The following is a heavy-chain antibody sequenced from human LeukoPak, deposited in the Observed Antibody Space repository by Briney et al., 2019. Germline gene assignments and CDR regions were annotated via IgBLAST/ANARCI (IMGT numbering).Heavy chain of an antibody. Sequence: PGGSLRLSCAASESSFSTNWMHWVRQTPGKGLEWVAELNEDGSVKYYVDSVKGRFTISRDNAKSLLFLQMYNLRTEDTGVYFCANVPRSTVSYWGRGTLVTVSS. CDR1: ESSFSTNW. CDR2: LNEDGSVK. D-gene: IGHD2-2*01. J-gene: IGHJ4*02. V-gene: IGHV3-7*01. CDR3: ANVPRSTVSY.